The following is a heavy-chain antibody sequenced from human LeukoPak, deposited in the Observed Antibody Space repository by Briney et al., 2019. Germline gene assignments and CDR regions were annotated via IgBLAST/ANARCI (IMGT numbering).Heavy chain of an antibody. CDR3: ARFDYGGSTFDY. Sequence: SETLSLTCTVSGGSISSYYWSWIRQPPGKGLEWIGYIYYSGSTNYNPSLKSRVTISVDTSKSQFSLKLSSVTAADAAVYYCARFDYGGSTFDYWGQGTLVTVSS. J-gene: IGHJ4*02. V-gene: IGHV4-59*01. CDR1: GGSISSYY. CDR2: IYYSGST. D-gene: IGHD4-23*01.